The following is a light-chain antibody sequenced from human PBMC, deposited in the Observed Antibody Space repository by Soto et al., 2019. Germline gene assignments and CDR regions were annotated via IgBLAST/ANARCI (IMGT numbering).Light chain of an antibody. CDR1: SSSIGAGYD. CDR2: GNN. Sequence: QSALTQPPSVSGAPGQRVTISCTGSSSSIGAGYDVFWYQQVPRTAPTLLMYGNNNRPSAVPDRFSGSKSGASASLAITGLQAADEADYYCQSFDSRLSSVVFGGGTKVTVL. V-gene: IGLV1-40*03. J-gene: IGLJ3*02. CDR3: QSFDSRLSSVV.